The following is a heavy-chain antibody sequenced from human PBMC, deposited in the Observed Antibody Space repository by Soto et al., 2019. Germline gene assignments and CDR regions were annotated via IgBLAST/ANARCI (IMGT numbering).Heavy chain of an antibody. J-gene: IGHJ3*02. Sequence: QLQLQESGPGLVKPSETLSLTCTVSGGSISSSSYYWGWIRQPPGKGLEWIGSIYYSGSTYYNPSLKSRVIISVDTSKNQFSLKLSSVTAADTAVYYCARQDRGASDIWGQGTMVTVSS. V-gene: IGHV4-39*01. CDR1: GGSISSSSYY. CDR3: ARQDRGASDI. D-gene: IGHD2-15*01. CDR2: IYYSGST.